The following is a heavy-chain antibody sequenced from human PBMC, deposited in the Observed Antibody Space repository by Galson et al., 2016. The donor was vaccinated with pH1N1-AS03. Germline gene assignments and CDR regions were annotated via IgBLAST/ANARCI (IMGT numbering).Heavy chain of an antibody. CDR3: AAGSRFLEWLGVAYFYGMDV. Sequence: SVKVSCKASGYTFTRNYMHWVRQAPGQGLEWMGIINPSGGSTSYAQKFQGRVTMTRDTSTSTAYMSLSSLRSEDTAVYYCAAGSRFLEWLGVAYFYGMDVWGQGTTVTVSS. V-gene: IGHV1-46*01. J-gene: IGHJ6*02. CDR2: INPSGGST. D-gene: IGHD3-3*01. CDR1: GYTFTRNY.